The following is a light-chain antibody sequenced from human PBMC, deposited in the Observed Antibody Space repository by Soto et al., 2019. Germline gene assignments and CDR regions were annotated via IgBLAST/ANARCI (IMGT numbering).Light chain of an antibody. Sequence: EIVMTQSAATLSVSPGDSATLSCGASQSVSNNLAWYHQKNGQAPRVLIYGASIRATGVPARFSGSGSGTEFTLTISSLQPEDFALFYCQQYYNWPLTFGQGTKVDIK. CDR3: QQYYNWPLT. J-gene: IGKJ1*01. V-gene: IGKV3-15*01. CDR2: GAS. CDR1: QSVSNN.